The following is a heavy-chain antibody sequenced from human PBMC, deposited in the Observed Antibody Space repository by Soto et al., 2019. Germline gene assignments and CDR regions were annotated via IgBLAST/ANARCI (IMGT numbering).Heavy chain of an antibody. V-gene: IGHV2-5*02. D-gene: IGHD1-26*01. CDR3: AHRRRPYSGSFYGWFDP. CDR2: IYWDDDK. J-gene: IGHJ5*02. Sequence: QITLKESGPTLVKPTQTLTLTCTFSGFSLSTSGVGVGWIRQPPGKALEWLALIYWDDDKRYSPSLKSRLTLTKNTTKNQVVLTMTNIDPVDTATYYCAHRRRPYSGSFYGWFDPWGQGTLVTVSS. CDR1: GFSLSTSGVG.